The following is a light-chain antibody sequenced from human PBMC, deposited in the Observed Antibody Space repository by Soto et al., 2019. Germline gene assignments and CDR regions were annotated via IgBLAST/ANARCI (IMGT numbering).Light chain of an antibody. Sequence: IKMTQSPSSLSASVADRVTITCRASQSINSYLNWYQQEKGKAPKFLIYAASSLHSGVPSRFSGSGSGTDFTLTISSLQPEDFATDYCQQSYSNPVTFGQGTRLEIK. CDR3: QQSYSNPVT. J-gene: IGKJ5*01. V-gene: IGKV1-39*01. CDR2: AAS. CDR1: QSINSY.